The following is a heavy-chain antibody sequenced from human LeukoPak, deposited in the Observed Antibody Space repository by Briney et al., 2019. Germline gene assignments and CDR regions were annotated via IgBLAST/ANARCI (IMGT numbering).Heavy chain of an antibody. CDR3: IPANRGPSPLSDY. Sequence: PGESLRLSCAASGFTFTTYWMSWVRQAPGKGLEWVANIKQDGNEKYYVDSVKGRFTISRDNAKNSLYLQMNSLRAEDTAVYYCIPANRGPSPLSDYWGQGTLVTASS. D-gene: IGHD2/OR15-2a*01. CDR2: IKQDGNEK. V-gene: IGHV3-7*01. J-gene: IGHJ4*02. CDR1: GFTFTTYW.